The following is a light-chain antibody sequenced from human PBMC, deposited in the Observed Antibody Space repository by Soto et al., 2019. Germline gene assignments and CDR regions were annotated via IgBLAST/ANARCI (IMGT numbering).Light chain of an antibody. CDR1: QSVSNNY. Sequence: EIVLTQSPGTLSLSPGERATLSCRASQSVSNNYLAWYQQKPGQAPRLLIYGASNRATGIPDRFSGSGSGIDFTLTISRLEPEDVAVYYCQQYGSSGTFGQVTKVEIK. V-gene: IGKV3-20*01. J-gene: IGKJ1*01. CDR2: GAS. CDR3: QQYGSSGT.